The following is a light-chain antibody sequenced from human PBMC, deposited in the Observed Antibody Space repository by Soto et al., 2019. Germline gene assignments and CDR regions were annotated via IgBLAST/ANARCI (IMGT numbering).Light chain of an antibody. CDR2: ATS. Sequence: DIQMTQSPSSLSASVGDRVTLTCRASHSMSDYLNWYRQKPGRAPELLIYATSTLQSGVPSRFSGNRAGTVFTLTISGLQPEDFATHFCQQSFSTPYTFGQGTQLEI. V-gene: IGKV1-39*01. J-gene: IGKJ2*01. CDR1: HSMSDY. CDR3: QQSFSTPYT.